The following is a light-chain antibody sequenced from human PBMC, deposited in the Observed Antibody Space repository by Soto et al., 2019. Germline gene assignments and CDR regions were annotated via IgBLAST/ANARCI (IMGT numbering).Light chain of an antibody. Sequence: QSALTQPASVSGSPGQSITISCTGTSSDVGGYNYVSWYQQHPGKVPKLMIYDVSNRPSGVSYRFSGSKSGNTASLTISGLQADDEADYYCSSYTSSSTRVFGSGSNVT. J-gene: IGLJ1*01. V-gene: IGLV2-14*03. CDR1: SSDVGGYNY. CDR2: DVS. CDR3: SSYTSSSTRV.